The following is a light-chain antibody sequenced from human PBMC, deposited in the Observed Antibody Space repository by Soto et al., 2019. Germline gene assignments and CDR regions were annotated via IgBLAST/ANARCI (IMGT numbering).Light chain of an antibody. J-gene: IGLJ1*01. V-gene: IGLV2-8*01. CDR2: EVS. Sequence: QSALTQPPSASGSPGQSVTISCIGTSSDVGGYNYVSWYQQHPGKAPKLMIYEVSKRPSGVPDRFSGSKSGNTASLTVSGLQAEDEADYYGSSFAGSINYVFGTGTKLTVL. CDR1: SSDVGGYNY. CDR3: SSFAGSINYV.